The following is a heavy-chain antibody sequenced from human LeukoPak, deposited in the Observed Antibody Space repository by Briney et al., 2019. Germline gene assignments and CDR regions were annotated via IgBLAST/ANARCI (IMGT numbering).Heavy chain of an antibody. V-gene: IGHV4-39*01. J-gene: IGHJ6*03. Sequence: PSETLSLTCTVSGGSISSSSYYWGWIRQPPGKGLEWIGSIYYSGSTYSNPSLQSRVTISVDTSKNQFSLKLNSVTAADTAVYYCARTGYCSGGSCYHYYYYYMDVWGKGTTVTISS. CDR2: IYYSGST. D-gene: IGHD2-15*01. CDR1: GGSISSSSYY. CDR3: ARTGYCSGGSCYHYYYYYMDV.